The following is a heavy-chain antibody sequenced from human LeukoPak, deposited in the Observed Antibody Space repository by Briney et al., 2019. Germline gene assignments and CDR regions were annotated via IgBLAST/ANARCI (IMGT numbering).Heavy chain of an antibody. CDR1: GGSITSGNYY. CDR3: ARPDQRGYSYGYSAFDI. Sequence: SETLSLTCTVSGGSITSGNYYWGWIRQPPGKGLEWIGSIYDSRSTYYEQSVKSRVTIFIDNSKNQLSLKLLPVTAADTAVYYCARPDQRGYSYGYSAFDIWGQGTMVTVSS. CDR2: IYDSRST. J-gene: IGHJ3*02. V-gene: IGHV4-39*01. D-gene: IGHD5-18*01.